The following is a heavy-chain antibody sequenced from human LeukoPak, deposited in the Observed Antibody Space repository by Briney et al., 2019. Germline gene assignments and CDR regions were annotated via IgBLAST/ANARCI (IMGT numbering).Heavy chain of an antibody. CDR3: ARGAPGIAAAGTKEYFQH. D-gene: IGHD6-13*01. V-gene: IGHV1-69*06. CDR2: IFPIFGTA. Sequence: ASVKVSCKASGGTFSSYAISWVRQAPGQGLEWMGGIFPIFGTANYAQKFQGRVTITADKSTSTAYMELSSLRSEDTAVYYCARGAPGIAAAGTKEYFQHWGQGTLVTVSS. CDR1: GGTFSSYA. J-gene: IGHJ1*01.